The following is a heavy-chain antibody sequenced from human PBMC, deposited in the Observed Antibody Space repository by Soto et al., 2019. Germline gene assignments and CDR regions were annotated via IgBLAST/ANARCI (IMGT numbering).Heavy chain of an antibody. CDR1: GFTFSSYE. Sequence: EVQLVESGGGLVQPGGSLRLSCAASGFTFSSYEMNWVRQAPGKGLEWVSYISSSGSTIYYADSVKGRFTISRDNAKNSQYLQMNRLRAEDTAVYYCARDHKGGYYYYGKDGWGPGTTVTVS. J-gene: IGHJ6*02. CDR2: ISSSGSTI. CDR3: ARDHKGGYYYYGKDG. V-gene: IGHV3-48*03.